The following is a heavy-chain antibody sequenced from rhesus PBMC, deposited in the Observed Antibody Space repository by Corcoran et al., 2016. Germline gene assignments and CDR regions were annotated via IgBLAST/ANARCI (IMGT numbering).Heavy chain of an antibody. CDR2: NGGSSDST. Sequence: QVQLQESGPGVVKPSETLSLTFAVPGGSCSDSYRWRWIRQPPVKGLEWIGYNGGSSDSTNYNPSLKNRVTISKDTSKNQFSLKLSSVTAADTAVYYCARDRYYDSGYYFDYWGQGVLVTVSS. V-gene: IGHV4S18*01. CDR3: ARDRYYDSGYYFDY. CDR1: GGSCSDSYR. D-gene: IGHD3-28*01. J-gene: IGHJ4*01.